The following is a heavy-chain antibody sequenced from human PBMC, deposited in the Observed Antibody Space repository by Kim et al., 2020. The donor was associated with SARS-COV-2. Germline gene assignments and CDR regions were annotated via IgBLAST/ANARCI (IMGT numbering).Heavy chain of an antibody. CDR3: AKVPGTSGWYPFDY. Sequence: ADSVKGRFTISRDNSKNTLYLQMNSLRAEDTAVYYCAKVPGTSGWYPFDYWGQGTLVTVSS. J-gene: IGHJ4*02. V-gene: IGHV3-23*01. D-gene: IGHD6-19*01.